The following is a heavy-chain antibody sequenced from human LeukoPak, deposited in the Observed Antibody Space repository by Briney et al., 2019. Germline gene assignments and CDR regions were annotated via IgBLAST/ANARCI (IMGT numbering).Heavy chain of an antibody. D-gene: IGHD4-17*01. J-gene: IGHJ4*02. Sequence: GGSLRLSCAASGFTFSSYSMNWVRQAPGKGLEWVSSISSSSSYIYYTDSVKGRFTISRDNAKNSLYLQMNSLRAEDTAVYYCARATTVTNLAPGYWGQGTLVTVSS. CDR2: ISSSSSYI. V-gene: IGHV3-21*01. CDR3: ARATTVTNLAPGY. CDR1: GFTFSSYS.